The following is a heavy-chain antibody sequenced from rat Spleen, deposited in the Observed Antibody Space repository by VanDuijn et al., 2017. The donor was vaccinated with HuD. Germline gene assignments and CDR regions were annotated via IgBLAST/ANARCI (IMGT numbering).Heavy chain of an antibody. Sequence: EVQLVETGGGLVQPGRSLKLSCVASGFTFSSYWMYWVRQAPGKGLEWVASITNTGGSTYYPDSVKGRFTISRDNAKSTLYLQMDSLRSEDTATYYCARHLTTVVPFDYWGQGVMVTVSS. CDR3: ARHLTTVVPFDY. CDR2: ITNTGGST. CDR1: GFTFSSYW. V-gene: IGHV5-31*01. D-gene: IGHD1-8*01. J-gene: IGHJ2*01.